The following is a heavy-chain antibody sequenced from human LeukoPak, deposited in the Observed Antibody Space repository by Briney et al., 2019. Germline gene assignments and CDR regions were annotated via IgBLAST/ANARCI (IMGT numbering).Heavy chain of an antibody. J-gene: IGHJ4*02. V-gene: IGHV1-69*05. Sequence: SVKVSCKASGGTFSNYAFSWVRQAPGQGLEWMGGIIPILGTGSYAQKFQGRVTITTDESTSTAYMELSSLSSEDTAVYYCARDLYSGSYYDWGQGTLVTVSS. CDR1: GGTFSNYA. D-gene: IGHD1-26*01. CDR3: ARDLYSGSYYD. CDR2: IIPILGTG.